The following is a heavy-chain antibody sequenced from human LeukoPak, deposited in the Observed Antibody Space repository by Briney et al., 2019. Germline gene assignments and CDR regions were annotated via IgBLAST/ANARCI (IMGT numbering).Heavy chain of an antibody. D-gene: IGHD5-18*01. Sequence: PGGSLRLSCAASGFTFSSYWMSWVRQAPGKGLEWVANIKQDGSDKYYVDSVKGRFTISRDNAKNSLYLQMNSLRAEDTAVYYCARVGYVDTAMATDYWGQGTLVTVSS. CDR2: IKQDGSDK. J-gene: IGHJ4*02. CDR3: ARVGYVDTAMATDY. V-gene: IGHV3-7*01. CDR1: GFTFSSYW.